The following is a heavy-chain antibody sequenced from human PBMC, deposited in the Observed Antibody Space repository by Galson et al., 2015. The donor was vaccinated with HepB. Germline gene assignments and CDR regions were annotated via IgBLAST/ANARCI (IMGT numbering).Heavy chain of an antibody. Sequence: SLRLSCAASGFTFSNAWMTWVRQAPGKGLEWLGRIKTKIDGGTADYAAPVRGRFTFSRDDSKDTLYLQMNSLKTEDTAVYYCTTGDQLERGNYYLKYWGQGTLVAVSS. V-gene: IGHV3-15*01. CDR3: TTGDQLERGNYYLKY. CDR1: GFTFSNAW. CDR2: IKTKIDGGTA. J-gene: IGHJ4*02. D-gene: IGHD1-1*01.